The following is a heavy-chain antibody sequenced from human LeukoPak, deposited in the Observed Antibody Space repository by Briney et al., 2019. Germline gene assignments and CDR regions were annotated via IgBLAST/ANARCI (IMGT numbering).Heavy chain of an antibody. D-gene: IGHD4-23*01. CDR2: IYYSGST. CDR3: ARRVRKNGGNPHFDY. V-gene: IGHV4-39*01. CDR1: GGSISSSSYY. J-gene: IGHJ4*02. Sequence: PSETLSLTCTVSGGSISSSSYYWGWIRQPPGKGLEWIGRIYYSGSTYYNPSLKSRVTISVDTSKNQFSLKLSSVTAADTAVYYCARRVRKNGGNPHFDYWGQGTLVTVSS.